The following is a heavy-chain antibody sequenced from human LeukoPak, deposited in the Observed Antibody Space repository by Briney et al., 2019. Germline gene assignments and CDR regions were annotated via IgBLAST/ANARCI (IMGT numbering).Heavy chain of an antibody. CDR3: AKINVDHFDY. V-gene: IGHV3-9*01. J-gene: IGHJ4*02. CDR1: GFTFDDYA. D-gene: IGHD5-12*01. Sequence: PGGSLRLSCAASGFTFDDYAMHWVWQAPGKGLEWVSGISWDSGSINYADSVEGRFTISRDNAKNSLYLQMNSLRTEDTALYYCAKINVDHFDYWGQGTLVTVSS. CDR2: ISWDSGSI.